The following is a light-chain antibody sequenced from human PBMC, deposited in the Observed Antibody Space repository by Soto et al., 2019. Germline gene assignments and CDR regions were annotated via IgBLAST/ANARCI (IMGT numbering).Light chain of an antibody. CDR1: QSISSY. V-gene: IGKV1-39*01. CDR3: QQSYSTPHT. CDR2: AAS. Sequence: DIQMTQSPSSLSASVGDRVTSTCRSSQSISSYLNWYQQKPGKAPKLLIYAASSLQSGVPSRFSGSGSGTDFTLTISSLQPEDFATYYCQQSYSTPHTFGPGTKVDIK. J-gene: IGKJ3*01.